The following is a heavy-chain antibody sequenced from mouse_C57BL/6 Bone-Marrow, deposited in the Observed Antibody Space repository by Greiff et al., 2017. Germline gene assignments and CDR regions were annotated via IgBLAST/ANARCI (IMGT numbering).Heavy chain of an antibody. CDR1: GYTFTSYW. Sequence: QVQLQQPGAELVRPGTSVKLSCKASGYTFTSYWMHWVKQRPGQGLEWIGVIDPSDSYTNYNQKFKGKATVTVDSSSSTAYMQLSSLTSEDSAVCYCARGGWLRYAMDYWGQGTSVTVSS. CDR2: IDPSDSYT. J-gene: IGHJ4*01. CDR3: ARGGWLRYAMDY. D-gene: IGHD2-2*01. V-gene: IGHV1-59*01.